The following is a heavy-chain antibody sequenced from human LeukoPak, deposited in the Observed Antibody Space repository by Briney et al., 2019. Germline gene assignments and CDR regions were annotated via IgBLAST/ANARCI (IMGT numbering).Heavy chain of an antibody. V-gene: IGHV3-21*01. J-gene: IGHJ4*02. Sequence: GGSLRPSCAASGFTFSSYSMNWVRQAPGKGLEWVSSISSSSSYIYYADSVKGRFTISRDNAKNSLYLQMNSLRAEDTAVYYCAREVGRFLEWLPTYYFDYWGQGTLVTVSS. CDR3: AREVGRFLEWLPTYYFDY. CDR2: ISSSSSYI. D-gene: IGHD3-3*01. CDR1: GFTFSSYS.